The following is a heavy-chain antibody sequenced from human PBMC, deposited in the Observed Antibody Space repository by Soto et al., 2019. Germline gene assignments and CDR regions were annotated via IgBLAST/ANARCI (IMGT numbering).Heavy chain of an antibody. V-gene: IGHV3-48*03. J-gene: IGHJ4*02. Sequence: LRLSCAASGFSFSSYEMNWVRQAPGKGPEWISYISSTGTTTSYADSVKGRFTISRDNSKNTLYLQMNSLRAEDTAVYYCARDGSMVRFDYWGQGTLVTVSS. CDR1: GFSFSSYE. CDR3: ARDGSMVRFDY. D-gene: IGHD3-10*01. CDR2: ISSTGTTT.